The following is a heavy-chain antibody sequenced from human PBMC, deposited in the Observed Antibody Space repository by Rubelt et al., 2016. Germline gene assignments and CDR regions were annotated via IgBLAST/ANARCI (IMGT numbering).Heavy chain of an antibody. D-gene: IGHD6-19*01. CDR3: ARLSAVAGTWVDY. J-gene: IGHJ4*02. CDR2: IYYSGST. V-gene: IGHV4-39*01. Sequence: GGIYYSGSTYYNPSLKSRVTISVDTSKNQFSLKLSSVTAADTAVYYCARLSAVAGTWVDYWGQGTLVTVSS.